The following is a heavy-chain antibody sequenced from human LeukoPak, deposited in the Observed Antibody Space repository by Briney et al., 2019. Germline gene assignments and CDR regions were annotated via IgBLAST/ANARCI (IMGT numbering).Heavy chain of an antibody. V-gene: IGHV3-23*01. CDR2: ISGSGGST. CDR3: ANVYYFGSGTYESRYFDY. CDR1: GFTFSSYA. D-gene: IGHD3-10*01. J-gene: IGHJ4*02. Sequence: GGSLRLFCAASGFTFSSYAMSWVRQAPGKGLEWVSAISGSGGSTYYADSVKGRFTISRDNSKNTLYLQMNSLRAEDTAVYYCANVYYFGSGTYESRYFDYWGQGTLVTVSS.